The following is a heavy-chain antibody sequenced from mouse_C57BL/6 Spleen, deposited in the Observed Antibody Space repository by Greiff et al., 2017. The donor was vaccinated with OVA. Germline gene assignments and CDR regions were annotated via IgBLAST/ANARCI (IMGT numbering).Heavy chain of an antibody. V-gene: IGHV14-4*01. J-gene: IGHJ3*01. Sequence: EVKLMESGAELVRPGASVKLSCTASGFNIKDDYMHWVKQRPEQGLEWIGWIDPENGDTEYASKFQGKATITADTSSNTAYLQLSSLTSEDTAVYYCTSLYGSSWFAYWGQGTLVTVSA. D-gene: IGHD2-2*01. CDR1: GFNIKDDY. CDR3: TSLYGSSWFAY. CDR2: IDPENGDT.